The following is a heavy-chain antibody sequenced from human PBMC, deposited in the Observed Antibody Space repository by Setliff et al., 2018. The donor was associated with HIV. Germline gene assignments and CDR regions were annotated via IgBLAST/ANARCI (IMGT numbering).Heavy chain of an antibody. J-gene: IGHJ4*02. CDR1: GGTFSSYV. CDR3: VRGPPGATAGFDY. D-gene: IGHD1-26*01. Sequence: SVKVSCKASGGTFSSYVISWVRQAPGQGLEWMGGIIPIFGTANYAQKFQGRVTMTRDTSTSTVYLELSSLISEDTAVYYCVRGPPGATAGFDYWGQGTLVTVSS. CDR2: IIPIFGTA. V-gene: IGHV1-69*05.